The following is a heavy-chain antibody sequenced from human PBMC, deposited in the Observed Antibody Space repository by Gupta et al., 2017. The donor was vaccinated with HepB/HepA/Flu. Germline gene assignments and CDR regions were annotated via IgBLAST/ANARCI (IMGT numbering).Heavy chain of an antibody. D-gene: IGHD1-1*01. CDR2: IYSGGST. Sequence: EVQLVESGGGLIQPGGSLRLSCAASGFTVSGNDMTWVRQAPGKGLEWVSVIYSGGSTYYADSVKGRFTISRDNSKNTLYLQMNSLRAEDTAVYYCAREVGDGYNFGWFDPWGQGTLVTVSS. J-gene: IGHJ5*02. CDR3: AREVGDGYNFGWFDP. V-gene: IGHV3-53*01. CDR1: GFTVSGND.